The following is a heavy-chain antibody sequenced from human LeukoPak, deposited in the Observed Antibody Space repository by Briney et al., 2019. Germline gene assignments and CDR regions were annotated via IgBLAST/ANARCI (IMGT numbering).Heavy chain of an antibody. J-gene: IGHJ4*02. D-gene: IGHD5-24*01. Sequence: SETLSLTCTVSGGSISSGGYYWSWIRQPAGKGLEWIGRIYTSGSTNYNPSLKSRVTMSVDTSKNQFSLKLSSVTAADTAVYYCARSEGWLQYYYFDYWGQGTLLTVSS. V-gene: IGHV4-61*02. CDR3: ARSEGWLQYYYFDY. CDR1: GGSISSGGYY. CDR2: IYTSGST.